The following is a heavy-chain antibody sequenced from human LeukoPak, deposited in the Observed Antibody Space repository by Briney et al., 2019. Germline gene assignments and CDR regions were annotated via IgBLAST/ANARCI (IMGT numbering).Heavy chain of an antibody. Sequence: GGSLRLSCAASGFTFSSYWMHWVRQAPGKGLVWVSRINSDGSSTSYADSVKGRFTISRDNAKNTLYLQMNSLRAEDTAVYYCARADRSSGWYFASAYYGMDVWGQGTTVTVSS. D-gene: IGHD6-19*01. CDR3: ARADRSSGWYFASAYYGMDV. J-gene: IGHJ6*02. CDR1: GFTFSSYW. CDR2: INSDGSST. V-gene: IGHV3-74*01.